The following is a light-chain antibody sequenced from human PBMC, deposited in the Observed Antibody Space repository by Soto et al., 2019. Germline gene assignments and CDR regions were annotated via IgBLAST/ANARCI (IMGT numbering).Light chain of an antibody. J-gene: IGKJ2*01. CDR2: GTF. V-gene: IGKV3-20*01. Sequence: PGARATLSCRASQSVSSNQLTWYQQKPGQAPRLLIYGTFNRPTGIPDRFSGSGSGTDFTLTISRLEPEDFAVYYCQQYSSSPYTFGQGTKLDIK. CDR1: QSVSSNQ. CDR3: QQYSSSPYT.